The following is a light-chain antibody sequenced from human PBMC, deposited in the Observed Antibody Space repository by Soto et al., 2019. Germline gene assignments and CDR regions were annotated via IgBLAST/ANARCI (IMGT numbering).Light chain of an antibody. CDR3: SSYAGSNNRYV. CDR1: SSEVGGYNF. Sequence: QSALTQPPSASGSPGQSVTISCTGTSSEVGGYNFVSWYQQHPGKAPKLIIYEVTKRPSGVPDRFSGSKSGNTASLTVSGLQAEDEAHYYCSSYAGSNNRYVFGTGTKLTVL. CDR2: EVT. J-gene: IGLJ1*01. V-gene: IGLV2-8*01.